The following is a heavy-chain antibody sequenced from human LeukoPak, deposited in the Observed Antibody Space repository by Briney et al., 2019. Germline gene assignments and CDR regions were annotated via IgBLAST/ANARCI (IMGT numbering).Heavy chain of an antibody. J-gene: IGHJ4*02. V-gene: IGHV3-33*01. CDR2: IWYDGSNK. CDR1: GLTFSSYG. D-gene: IGHD6-13*01. Sequence: PGGFLRLSCAASGLTFSSYGMHWVRQAPGKGLEWVALIWYDGSNKYYVDSVKGRFTTSRDNSKNTLYLQMNSLRAEDTAVYYCATTGGSWYDGSLDYWGQGTLVTVSS. CDR3: ATTGGSWYDGSLDY.